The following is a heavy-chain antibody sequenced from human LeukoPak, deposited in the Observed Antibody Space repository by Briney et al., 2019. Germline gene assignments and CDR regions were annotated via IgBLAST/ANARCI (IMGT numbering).Heavy chain of an antibody. CDR1: GYTFTSYG. Sequence: ASVKLSCKASGYTFTSYGISWVRHAPAQGLERMGLINANNGNTNNSHKLQGRVTITTDTSTSTAYMELRSLRSDDTAVYDCARGGYCSSSGCKSLRYCYGMDVWGQGTTVTVSS. V-gene: IGHV1-18*01. J-gene: IGHJ6*02. CDR3: ARGGYCSSSGCKSLRYCYGMDV. CDR2: INANNGNT. D-gene: IGHD2-2*01.